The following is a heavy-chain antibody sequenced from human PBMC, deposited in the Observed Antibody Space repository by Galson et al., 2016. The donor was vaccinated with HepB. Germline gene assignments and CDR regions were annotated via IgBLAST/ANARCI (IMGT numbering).Heavy chain of an antibody. CDR3: AAHRRDVAADGGNYYVSGMGV. V-gene: IGHV1-69*13. Sequence: SVKVSCKASGGTFSTYGISWVRQAPGQGLEWMGEIITILGRVNYAQKFQGRVTIAADDSTSTAYMELNSLKTEDTAVYYCAAHRRDVAADGGNYYVSGMGVWGQGTTVTVSS. J-gene: IGHJ6*02. CDR2: IITILGRV. D-gene: IGHD2-15*01. CDR1: GGTFSTYG.